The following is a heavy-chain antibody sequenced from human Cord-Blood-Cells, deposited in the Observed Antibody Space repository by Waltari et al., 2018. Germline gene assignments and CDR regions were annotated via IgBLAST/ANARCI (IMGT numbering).Heavy chain of an antibody. Sequence: EVQLLESGGGLVQPGGSLRLSCAASGFPLSSYAMSWVRPAPGKGLEWVSAISGSGGSTYYADSVKGRFTISRDNSKNTLYLQMNSLRAEDTAVYYCAKDFTFGGVIVDYWGQGTLVTVSS. J-gene: IGHJ4*02. CDR3: AKDFTFGGVIVDY. CDR2: ISGSGGST. D-gene: IGHD3-16*02. V-gene: IGHV3-23*01. CDR1: GFPLSSYA.